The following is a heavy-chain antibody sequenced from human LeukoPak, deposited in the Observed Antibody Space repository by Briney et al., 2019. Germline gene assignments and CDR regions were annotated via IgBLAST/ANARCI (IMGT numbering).Heavy chain of an antibody. J-gene: IGHJ4*02. D-gene: IGHD5-24*01. Sequence: PSETLTLTCSVSGGSTRSYTINTYSWTWIRQPQGKGLEWIGCIYDNWRTNYNPSLKSQVTISVDTSKNQFSLKLSSVIASDTAVYYCAREEVRRNGNNYFDYWGQGILVTVSS. CDR3: AREEVRRNGNNYFDY. CDR2: IYDNWRT. V-gene: IGHV4-61*01. CDR1: GGSTRSYTINTYS.